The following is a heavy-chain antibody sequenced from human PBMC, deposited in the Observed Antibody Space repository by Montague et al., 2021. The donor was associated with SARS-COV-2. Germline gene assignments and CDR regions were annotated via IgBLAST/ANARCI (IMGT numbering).Heavy chain of an antibody. CDR3: ARINIQLERRPFDS. V-gene: IGHV4-34*01. Sequence: SETLSLTCDVYGGSLSGYYWSWIRQPPGKGLEWIGEINHSGSANYNPSLKSRVTISLDTSKNQFSLILSSVTAADTAVYFFARINIQLERRPFDSWGQGTLVTVSS. CDR2: INHSGSA. CDR1: GGSLSGYY. D-gene: IGHD1-1*01. J-gene: IGHJ4*02.